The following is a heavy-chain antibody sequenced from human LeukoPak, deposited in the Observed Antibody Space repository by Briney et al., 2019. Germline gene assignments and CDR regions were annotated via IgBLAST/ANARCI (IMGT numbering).Heavy chain of an antibody. V-gene: IGHV1-46*01. D-gene: IGHD3-22*01. Sequence: ASVKVSCKASGYTFTGYYMHWVRQAPGQGLEWMGIINPSGGSTSYAQKFQGRVTMTRDMSTSTVYMELSSLRSEDTAVYYCARDLEDYYDSQRGGYYFDYWGQGTLVTVSS. CDR1: GYTFTGYY. J-gene: IGHJ4*02. CDR3: ARDLEDYYDSQRGGYYFDY. CDR2: INPSGGST.